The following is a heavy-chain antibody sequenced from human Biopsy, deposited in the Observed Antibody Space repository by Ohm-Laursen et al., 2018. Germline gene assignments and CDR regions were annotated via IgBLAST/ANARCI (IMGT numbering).Heavy chain of an antibody. J-gene: IGHJ6*02. D-gene: IGHD1-26*01. CDR1: AFSFSRYD. V-gene: IGHV1-46*01. Sequence: SAKVSRKRSAFSFSRYDMHWVRQAPGRGLEWMGIISPSGGGTMDTQKFQDRLTMTRDTSTSTVHMELKSLKSEDTAVYYCAIFEGYSDDNLDYEHYGMDVWGQGTTVTVSS. CDR3: AIFEGYSDDNLDYEHYGMDV. CDR2: ISPSGGGT.